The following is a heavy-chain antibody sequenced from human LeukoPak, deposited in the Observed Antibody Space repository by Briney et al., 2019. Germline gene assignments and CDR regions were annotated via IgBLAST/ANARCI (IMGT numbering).Heavy chain of an antibody. D-gene: IGHD3-10*01. J-gene: IGHJ3*02. CDR1: GYTFTSYG. Sequence: GASVKVSCKASGYTFTSYGISWVRQAPGQGLEWIGWISANNGYTNYAQKLQGRVTMTTDTSTTTAYMELTSLTSDDTAVYYCARDEHYYGSGTYYRRASTFDIWGQGTMVTVSS. CDR3: ARDEHYYGSGTYYRRASTFDI. V-gene: IGHV1-18*04. CDR2: ISANNGYT.